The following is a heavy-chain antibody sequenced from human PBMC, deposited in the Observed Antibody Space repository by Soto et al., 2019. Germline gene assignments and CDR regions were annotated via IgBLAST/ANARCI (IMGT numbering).Heavy chain of an antibody. CDR1: GFTFSSYS. CDR3: ARGLYSSGWYEADYFDY. D-gene: IGHD6-19*01. Sequence: EVQLVESGGGLVKPGGSLRLSCAASGFTFSSYSMNWVRQAPGKGLEWVSSISSSSSYIYYADSVKGRFTISRDNAKNSLYLQMNSLRAEDTAVYYCARGLYSSGWYEADYFDYWGQGTLVTVSS. V-gene: IGHV3-21*01. CDR2: ISSSSSYI. J-gene: IGHJ4*02.